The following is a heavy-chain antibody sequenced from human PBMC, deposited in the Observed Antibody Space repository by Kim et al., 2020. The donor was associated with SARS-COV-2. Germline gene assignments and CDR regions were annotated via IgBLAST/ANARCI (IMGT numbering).Heavy chain of an antibody. CDR2: ISSSSSYI. V-gene: IGHV3-21*01. CDR1: GFTFSSYS. D-gene: IGHD3-3*01. CDR3: ASDQFKIFGVVTGQYYYYGMAL. Sequence: GGSLRLSCAASGFTFSSYSMNWVRQAPGKGLEWVSSISSSSSYIYYADSVKGRFTISRDNAKNSLYLQMNSLRAEDTAVYYCASDQFKIFGVVTGQYYYYGMALWGQGPTDTVPS. J-gene: IGHJ6*02.